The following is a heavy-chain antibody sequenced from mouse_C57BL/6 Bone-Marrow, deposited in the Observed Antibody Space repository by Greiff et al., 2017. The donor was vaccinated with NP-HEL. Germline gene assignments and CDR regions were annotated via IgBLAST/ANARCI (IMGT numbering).Heavy chain of an antibody. V-gene: IGHV1-74*01. CDR2: IHPSDSDT. Sequence: QVQLQQPGAELVKPGASVKVSCKASGYTFTSYWMHWVKQRPGQGLEWIGRIHPSDSDTNYNQKFKGKATLTVDKSSSTAYMPLSSLTSEDSAVYYCAIGDYDRTWFAYWGQGTLVTVSA. CDR3: AIGDYDRTWFAY. CDR1: GYTFTSYW. J-gene: IGHJ3*01. D-gene: IGHD2-4*01.